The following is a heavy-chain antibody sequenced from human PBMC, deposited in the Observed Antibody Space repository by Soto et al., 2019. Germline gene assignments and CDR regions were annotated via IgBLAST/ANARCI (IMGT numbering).Heavy chain of an antibody. Sequence: ASVKVSCKASGYTFTGYYMHWVRQAPGQGLEWMGWINPNSGGTNYAQKFQGWVTMTRDTSISTAYMELSRLRSDDTAVYYCAREFGAARSGRYYYYYGMDVWGQGTTVTVSS. V-gene: IGHV1-2*04. CDR2: INPNSGGT. D-gene: IGHD6-6*01. CDR3: AREFGAARSGRYYYYYGMDV. J-gene: IGHJ6*02. CDR1: GYTFTGYY.